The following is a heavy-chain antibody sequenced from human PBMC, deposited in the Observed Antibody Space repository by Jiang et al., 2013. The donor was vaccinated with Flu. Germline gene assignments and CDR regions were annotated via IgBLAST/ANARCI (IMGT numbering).Heavy chain of an antibody. D-gene: IGHD1-7*01. J-gene: IGHJ6*02. V-gene: IGHV3-33*01. CDR2: IWYDGSNK. Sequence: VQLLESGGGVVQPGRSLRLSCAASGFTFSSYGMHWVRQAPGKGLEWVAVIWYDGSNKYYADSVKGRFTISRDNSKNTLYLQMNSLRAEDTAVYYCARGNWNYDYYYYYGTDVWGQGTTVTVSS. CDR1: GFTFSSYG. CDR3: ARGNWNYDYYYYYGTDV.